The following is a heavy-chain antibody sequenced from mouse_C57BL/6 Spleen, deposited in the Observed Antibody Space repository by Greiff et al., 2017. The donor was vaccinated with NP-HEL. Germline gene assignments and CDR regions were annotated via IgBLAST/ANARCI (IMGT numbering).Heavy chain of an antibody. J-gene: IGHJ2*01. Sequence: EVHLVESGGGLVKPGGSLKLSCAASGFTFSSYTMSWVRQTPEKRLEWVATISGGGGNTYYPDSVKGRFTISRDNAKNTLYLQMSSLRSEDTALYYCARLIYYGNYFDYWGQGTTLTVSS. V-gene: IGHV5-9*01. CDR1: GFTFSSYT. D-gene: IGHD2-1*01. CDR3: ARLIYYGNYFDY. CDR2: ISGGGGNT.